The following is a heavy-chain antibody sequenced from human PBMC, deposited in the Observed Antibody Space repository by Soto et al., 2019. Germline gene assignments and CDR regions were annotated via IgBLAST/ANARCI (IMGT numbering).Heavy chain of an antibody. CDR2: IYYSGST. Sequence: QVQLQESGPGLVKPSETLSLTCTVSGGSISSYYWSWIRQPPGKGLEWIGYIYYSGSTNYNPSLKSRVTISVDTSKNQFSLKLSSVTAADTAVYYCARHDESLGPSTWTFRPGYYMDVWGKGTTVTVSS. V-gene: IGHV4-59*08. J-gene: IGHJ6*03. CDR1: GGSISSYY. CDR3: ARHDESLGPSTWTFRPGYYMDV. D-gene: IGHD1-1*01.